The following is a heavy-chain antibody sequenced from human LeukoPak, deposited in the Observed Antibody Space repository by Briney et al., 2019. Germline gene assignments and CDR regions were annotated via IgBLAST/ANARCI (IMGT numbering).Heavy chain of an antibody. CDR3: AKEAVGGSGSYYTFDY. Sequence: PGGSLRLSCAASGFTVSSNYMSWVRQAPGKGLEWVSVIYSGGSTYYADSVKGRFTISRDNSKNTLYLQMNSLRAEDTAVYYCAKEAVGGSGSYYTFDYWGQGTLVTVSS. CDR2: IYSGGST. D-gene: IGHD3-10*01. CDR1: GFTVSSNY. J-gene: IGHJ4*02. V-gene: IGHV3-53*05.